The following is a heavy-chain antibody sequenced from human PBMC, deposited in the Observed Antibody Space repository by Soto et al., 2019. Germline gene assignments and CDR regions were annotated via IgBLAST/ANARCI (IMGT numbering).Heavy chain of an antibody. CDR3: TRGDTAPDYYYFMDV. J-gene: IGHJ6*03. D-gene: IGHD5-18*01. CDR1: GFTFGSYS. CDR2: ISSRSGTI. V-gene: IGHV3-48*01. Sequence: EVQLVASGGGLVQPGGSLRLSCAASGFTFGSYSMNWVRQAPGKGLEWVSYISSRSGTIYYADSVKGRFTISRDNAKSSLYLQMNSLRAEDTAVYYCTRGDTAPDYYYFMDVWGKGTTVTVSS.